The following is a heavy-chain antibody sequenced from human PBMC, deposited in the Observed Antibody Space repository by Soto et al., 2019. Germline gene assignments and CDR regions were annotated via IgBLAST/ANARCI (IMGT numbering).Heavy chain of an antibody. CDR2: IYYSGST. D-gene: IGHD2-2*01. V-gene: IGHV4-59*08. J-gene: IGHJ4*02. CDR3: ARSTSHHQSFDY. CDR1: GGSISSYY. Sequence: SETLSLTCTVSGGSISSYYWSWIRQPPGKGLEWIGYIYYSGSTNYNPSLKSRVTISVDTSKNQFSLKLSSVTAADTAVYYCARSTSHHQSFDYWGQGTLVTVSS.